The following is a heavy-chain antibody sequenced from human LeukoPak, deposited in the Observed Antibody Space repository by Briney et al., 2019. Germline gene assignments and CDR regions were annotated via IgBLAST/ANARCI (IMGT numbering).Heavy chain of an antibody. CDR1: GFTFSSYE. V-gene: IGHV3-48*03. J-gene: IGHJ6*04. Sequence: GGSLRLSCAASGFTFSSYEMNWVRQAPGKGLEWVSYISSSGSIIYYADSVKGRFAISRDNAKNSLYLQMNSLRAEDTAVYYCAELGITMIGGVWGKGTTVTISS. CDR2: ISSSGSII. D-gene: IGHD3-10*02. CDR3: AELGITMIGGV.